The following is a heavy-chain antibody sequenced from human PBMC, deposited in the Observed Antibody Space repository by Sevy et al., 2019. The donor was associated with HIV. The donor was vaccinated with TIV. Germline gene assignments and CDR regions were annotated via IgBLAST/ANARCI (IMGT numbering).Heavy chain of an antibody. CDR3: VRDFNGYSDY. J-gene: IGHJ4*02. CDR2: MNQDGNII. D-gene: IGHD3-22*01. V-gene: IGHV3-74*01. Sequence: GGSLRLSCVASDLRNYWMHWDRQVPGKGLVWVSRMNQDGNIINYADSVKGRFIISRDNARNTLYLQMNSLRADDTAVYYCVRDFNGYSDYWGQGTLVTVSS. CDR1: DLRNYW.